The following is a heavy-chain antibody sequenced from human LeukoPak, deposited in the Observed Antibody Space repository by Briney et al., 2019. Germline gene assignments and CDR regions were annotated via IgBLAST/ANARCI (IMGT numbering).Heavy chain of an antibody. V-gene: IGHV2-5*01. CDR1: GFSLSTSGVG. CDR2: IYWNDDK. D-gene: IGHD3-3*01. J-gene: IGHJ5*02. Sequence: SGPTLVKPTQTLTLTCTFSGFSLSTSGVGVGWIRQPPGKALEWLALIYWNDDKRYSPSLKSRLTITKDTSKNQVVLTMTNMDPVDTATYYCAHRRARGFWSGSFNWFDPWGQGTLVTVSS. CDR3: AHRRARGFWSGSFNWFDP.